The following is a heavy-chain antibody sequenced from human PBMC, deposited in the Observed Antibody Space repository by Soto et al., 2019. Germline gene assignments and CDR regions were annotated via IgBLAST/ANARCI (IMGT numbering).Heavy chain of an antibody. J-gene: IGHJ4*02. CDR3: ARDRKDIVLMVYATTFDY. Sequence: GGSLRLSCAASGFTFSSYGMHWVRQAPGKGLEWVAVIWYDGSNKYYADSVKGRFTISRDNSKNTLYLQMNSLRAEDTAVYYCARDRKDIVLMVYATTFDYWGQGTLVTVSS. CDR2: IWYDGSNK. CDR1: GFTFSSYG. D-gene: IGHD2-8*01. V-gene: IGHV3-33*01.